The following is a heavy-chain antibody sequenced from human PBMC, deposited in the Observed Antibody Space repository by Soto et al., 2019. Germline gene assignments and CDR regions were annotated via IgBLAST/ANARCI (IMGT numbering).Heavy chain of an antibody. Sequence: SETLSLTCTVSGGSISSGGYYWSWIRQHPGKGLEWIGYIYYSGSTYYNPSLKSRVTISVDTSKNQFSLKLSSVTAADTAVYYRARVRIVVVTTNNFACWGQGTLVTVYS. CDR3: ARVRIVVVTTNNFAC. D-gene: IGHD2-21*02. CDR1: GGSISSGGYY. CDR2: IYYSGST. J-gene: IGHJ4*02. V-gene: IGHV4-31*03.